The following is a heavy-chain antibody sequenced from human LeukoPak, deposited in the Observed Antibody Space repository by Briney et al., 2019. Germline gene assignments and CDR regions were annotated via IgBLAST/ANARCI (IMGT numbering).Heavy chain of an antibody. Sequence: PGGSLRLSCAASGFTFSSYATHWVRQAPGKGLEWVAVISYDGSNKYYADSVKGRFTISRDNSKNTLYLQMDSLRAEDTAVYYCAKDMDRSLYYFDYWGQGTLVTVSS. CDR2: ISYDGSNK. CDR3: AKDMDRSLYYFDY. D-gene: IGHD2-2*03. J-gene: IGHJ4*02. V-gene: IGHV3-30-3*01. CDR1: GFTFSSYA.